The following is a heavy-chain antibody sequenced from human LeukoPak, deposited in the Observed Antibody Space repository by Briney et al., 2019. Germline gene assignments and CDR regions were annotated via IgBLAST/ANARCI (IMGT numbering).Heavy chain of an antibody. CDR1: GFTFDDYG. V-gene: IGHV3-20*04. J-gene: IGHJ3*02. CDR2: ITWNAGST. CDR3: ARDIHSVAFDI. Sequence: GGSLRLSCAASGFTFDDYGMSWVRQAPGKGLEWVSGITWNAGSTGYADSVKGRFTISRDNAKRSVYLQMNSLRVEDTAVYYCARDIHSVAFDIWGQGTMVTVSS.